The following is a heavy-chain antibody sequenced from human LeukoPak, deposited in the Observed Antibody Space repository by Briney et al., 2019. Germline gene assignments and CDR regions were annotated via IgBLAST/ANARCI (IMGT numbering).Heavy chain of an antibody. J-gene: IGHJ2*01. CDR3: ARRYFWYLDL. D-gene: IGHD1-1*01. V-gene: IGHV1-18*01. CDR2: ISTSNENT. Sequence: ASVTVSCKASVYAFSSQNINWVRQAPGQGLEWMGWISTSNENTNYEQKFQGRVTITTDTSTSTAYLEVRNLRSDDTPVYYCARRYFWYLDLWGRGTPVTVSS. CDR1: VYAFSSQN.